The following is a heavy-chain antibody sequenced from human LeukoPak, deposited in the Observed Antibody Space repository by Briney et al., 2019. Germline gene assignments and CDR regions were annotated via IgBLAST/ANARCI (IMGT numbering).Heavy chain of an antibody. D-gene: IGHD3-22*01. CDR1: GYTFTSYA. Sequence: GASVKVSCKASGYTFTSYAISWVRQAPGQGLEWMGGIIPIFGTANYAQKFQGRVTITADESTSTAYMELSSLRSEDTAVYYCAREGREKGCYDSSGYYLDYWGQGTLVTVSS. V-gene: IGHV1-69*13. CDR2: IIPIFGTA. CDR3: AREGREKGCYDSSGYYLDY. J-gene: IGHJ4*02.